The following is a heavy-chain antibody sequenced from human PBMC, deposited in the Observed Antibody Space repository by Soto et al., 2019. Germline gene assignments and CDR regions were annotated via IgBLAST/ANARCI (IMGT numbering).Heavy chain of an antibody. CDR2: IYYSGST. D-gene: IGHD2-8*01. V-gene: IGHV4-30-4*01. CDR3: ARSGYCTNGVCYTPFDY. J-gene: IGHJ4*02. CDR1: GGSISSGDYY. Sequence: PSETLSLTCTVSGGSISSGDYYWSWIRQPPGKGLEWSGYIYYSGSTYYNPSLKSRVTISVDTSKNQFSLKLSSVTAADTAVYYCARSGYCTNGVCYTPFDYWGQGTLVTVSS.